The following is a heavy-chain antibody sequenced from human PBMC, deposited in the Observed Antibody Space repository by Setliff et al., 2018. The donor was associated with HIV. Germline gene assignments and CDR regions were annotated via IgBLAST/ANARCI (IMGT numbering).Heavy chain of an antibody. CDR1: GFRFSDYT. CDR2: IKQDGSEK. Sequence: GGSLRLSCAPSGFRFSDYTMTWVRQAPGKGLEWVANIKQDGSEKYYVDSVKGRFTISRDNAKNSLYLQMNSLRAEDMAVYYCATDRGTYWGQGTLVTVSS. CDR3: ATDRGTY. D-gene: IGHD1-7*01. J-gene: IGHJ4*02. V-gene: IGHV3-7*03.